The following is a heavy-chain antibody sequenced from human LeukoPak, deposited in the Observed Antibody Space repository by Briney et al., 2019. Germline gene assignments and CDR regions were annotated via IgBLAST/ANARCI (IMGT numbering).Heavy chain of an antibody. V-gene: IGHV4-34*01. Sequence: KPSETLSLTCAVYGESLSKYYWTWIRQSPGKGLEWIGEINHRGSTNQNPPLKSRVTISVDTSKNQFSLKLSSVTAADTAVYYCARAGSPGYYFDHWGQGSLVTVSS. CDR1: GESLSKYY. CDR2: INHRGST. D-gene: IGHD6-19*01. J-gene: IGHJ4*02. CDR3: ARAGSPGYYFDH.